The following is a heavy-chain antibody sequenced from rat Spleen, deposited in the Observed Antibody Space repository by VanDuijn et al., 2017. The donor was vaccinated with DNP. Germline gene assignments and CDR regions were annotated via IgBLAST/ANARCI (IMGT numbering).Heavy chain of an antibody. V-gene: IGHV5-58*01. J-gene: IGHJ4*01. CDR2: SNTDGGST. Sequence: EVQLVETGGGLVQPGRSLKLSCVASGFTFSSYWMYWIRQAPGKGLEWVASSNTDGGSTYYPDSVKGRFTISRDNAKSTLYLQMDSLRSEDTVTYYCTTGATVATRYFDYWGQGTSVTVSS. CDR1: GFTFSSYW. CDR3: TTGATVATRYFDY. D-gene: IGHD1-3*01.